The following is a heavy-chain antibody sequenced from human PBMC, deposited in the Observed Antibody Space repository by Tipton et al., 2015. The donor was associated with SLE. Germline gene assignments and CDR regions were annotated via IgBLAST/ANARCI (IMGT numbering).Heavy chain of an antibody. J-gene: IGHJ3*02. CDR1: GFTVSSNY. CDR3: AKEDVVVVAATNAFDI. V-gene: IGHV3-9*01. Sequence: SLRLSCAASGFTVSSNYMSWVRQAPGKGLEWVSGISWNSGSIGYADSVKGRFTISRDNAKNSLYLQMNSLRAEDTALYYCAKEDVVVVAATNAFDIWGQGTMVTVSS. D-gene: IGHD2-15*01. CDR2: ISWNSGSI.